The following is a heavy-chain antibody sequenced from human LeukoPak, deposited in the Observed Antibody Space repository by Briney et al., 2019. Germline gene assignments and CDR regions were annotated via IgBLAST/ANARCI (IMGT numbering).Heavy chain of an antibody. CDR3: ARGARGVYSGYEYYFDY. Sequence: ASVKVSCKASEYTFTGYYMHWVRQAPGRGLEWMGWINPDSGGTNYAQKFQGRVTMTRDTSISTAYMELRRLTSDDTAVYFCARGARGVYSGYEYYFDYWGQGTQVTVSS. CDR2: INPDSGGT. J-gene: IGHJ4*02. D-gene: IGHD5-12*01. CDR1: EYTFTGYY. V-gene: IGHV1-2*02.